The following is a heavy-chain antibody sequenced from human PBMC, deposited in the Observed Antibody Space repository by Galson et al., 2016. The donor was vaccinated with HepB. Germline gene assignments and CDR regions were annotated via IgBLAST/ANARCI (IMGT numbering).Heavy chain of an antibody. Sequence: SVKVSCKASGYTFSSQGISWVRQAPGQGLEWMGWISGYNGNTNYVQKLQGRVTMTTDTSTSTAYMELRSLRFDDTAIYYCARVNRPEPIKTAEFDYWGQGTLVTVSS. J-gene: IGHJ4*02. CDR1: GYTFSSQG. CDR2: ISGYNGNT. V-gene: IGHV1-18*01. D-gene: IGHD1-14*01. CDR3: ARVNRPEPIKTAEFDY.